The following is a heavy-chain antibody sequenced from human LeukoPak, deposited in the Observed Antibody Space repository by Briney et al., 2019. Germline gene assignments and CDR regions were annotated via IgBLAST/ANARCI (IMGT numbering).Heavy chain of an antibody. CDR2: FDPEDGET. J-gene: IGHJ3*02. Sequence: ASVKVSCKVSGYTLTELSMHWVRQAPGKGLEWMGGFDPEDGETIYAQKFQGRVTMTEDTSTDTAYTELSSLRSEDTAVYYCATARTQYCSSTSCYWDAFDIWGQGTMVTVSS. CDR3: ATARTQYCSSTSCYWDAFDI. CDR1: GYTLTELS. D-gene: IGHD2-2*01. V-gene: IGHV1-24*01.